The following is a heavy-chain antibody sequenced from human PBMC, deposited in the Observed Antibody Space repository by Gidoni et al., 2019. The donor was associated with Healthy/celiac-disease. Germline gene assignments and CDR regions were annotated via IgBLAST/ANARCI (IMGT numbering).Heavy chain of an antibody. J-gene: IGHJ5*02. CDR3: ARDRLAAAGTGDWFDP. CDR2: INPSGGST. V-gene: IGHV1-46*03. Sequence: QVQLVQSGAEVKKPGASVKVSCKASGYTFTSYYMHWVRQAPGQGLEWMGIINPSGGSTSYAQKFQGRVTMTRDTSTSTVYMELSSLRSEDTAVYYCARDRLAAAGTGDWFDPWGQGTLVTVSS. D-gene: IGHD6-13*01. CDR1: GYTFTSYY.